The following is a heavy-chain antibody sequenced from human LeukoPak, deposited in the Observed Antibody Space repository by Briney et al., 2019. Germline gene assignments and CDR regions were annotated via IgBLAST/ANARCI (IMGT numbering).Heavy chain of an antibody. CDR2: INHNGNVN. V-gene: IGHV3-7*03. D-gene: IGHD3-22*01. CDR1: GFTFSSYW. J-gene: IGHJ4*02. Sequence: GGSLRLSCAASGFTFSSYWMNWARQAPGKGLEWVASINHNGNVNYYVDSVKGRFTISRDNAKNSLYLQMSNLRAEDTAVYYCARVGNYYDSSGYYLSFDYWGQGTPVTVSS. CDR3: ARVGNYYDSSGYYLSFDY.